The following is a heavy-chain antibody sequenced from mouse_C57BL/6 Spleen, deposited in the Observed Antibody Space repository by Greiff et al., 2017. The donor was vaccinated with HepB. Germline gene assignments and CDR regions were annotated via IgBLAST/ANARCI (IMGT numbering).Heavy chain of an antibody. CDR3: AYGNSGAMDY. CDR2: IYPRSGNT. J-gene: IGHJ4*01. V-gene: IGHV1-81*01. Sequence: QVQLQQSGAELARPGASVKLSCKASGYTFTSYGISWVKQRTGQGLEWIGEIYPRSGNTYYNEKFQGKATLTSDKSSSTAYMELRSLTSEDSAVYFCAYGNSGAMDYWGQGTSVTVSS. D-gene: IGHD2-1*01. CDR1: GYTFTSYG.